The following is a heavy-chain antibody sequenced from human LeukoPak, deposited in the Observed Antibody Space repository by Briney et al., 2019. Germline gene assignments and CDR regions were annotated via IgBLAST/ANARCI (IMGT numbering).Heavy chain of an antibody. D-gene: IGHD1-26*01. CDR3: AREVNGESGSYYDAFDI. CDR1: GGSISTYY. V-gene: IGHV4-59*01. Sequence: SETLSLTCTVSGGSISTYYWSWIRQPPGKGLEWIGYIYYSGSTNYNPSLKSRVTISVDTSKNQFSLNLSSVTAEDTAVYYCAREVNGESGSYYDAFDIWGQGTMVTVSS. J-gene: IGHJ3*02. CDR2: IYYSGST.